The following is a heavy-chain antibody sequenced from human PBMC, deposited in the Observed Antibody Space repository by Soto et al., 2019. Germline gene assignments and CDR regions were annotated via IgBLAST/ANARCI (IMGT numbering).Heavy chain of an antibody. J-gene: IGHJ4*02. CDR2: ISSSGGST. CDR1: GITLSNYA. Sequence: GGSLRLSCAASGITLSNYAMSWVRQAPGKGLEWVSGISSSGGSTYYAGSVKGRFTIARDNSKNTLFLEVNSLRAEDTAVYYCAKVPASSLTASRPFDQWGQGTLVTVSS. D-gene: IGHD5-18*01. V-gene: IGHV3-23*01. CDR3: AKVPASSLTASRPFDQ.